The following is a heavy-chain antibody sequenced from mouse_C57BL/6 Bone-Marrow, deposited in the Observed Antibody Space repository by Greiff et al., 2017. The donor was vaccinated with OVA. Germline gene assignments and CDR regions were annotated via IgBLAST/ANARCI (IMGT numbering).Heavy chain of an antibody. Sequence: VKLQQPGAELVRPGSSVKLSCKASGYTFTSYWMHWVKQRPIQGLEWIGNIDPSDSETHYNQKFKDKATLTVDKSSSTAYMQLSSLTSEDSAVYYCASHYYGSRGYFDVWGTGTTVTVSS. V-gene: IGHV1-52*01. CDR2: IDPSDSET. D-gene: IGHD1-1*01. CDR1: GYTFTSYW. J-gene: IGHJ1*03. CDR3: ASHYYGSRGYFDV.